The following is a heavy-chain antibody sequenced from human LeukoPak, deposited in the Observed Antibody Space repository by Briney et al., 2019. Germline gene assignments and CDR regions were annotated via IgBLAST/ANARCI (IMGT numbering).Heavy chain of an antibody. J-gene: IGHJ6*02. D-gene: IGHD4-17*01. V-gene: IGHV4-31*03. CDR3: ARAQAGDYGDPEYYYYGMDV. Sequence: SETLSLTCTVSGGSISSGGYYWSWIRQHPGKGLEWTGYIYYSGSTYYNPSLKSRVTISVDTSKNQFSLKLSSVTAADTAVYYCARAQAGDYGDPEYYYYGMDVWGQGTTVTVSS. CDR2: IYYSGST. CDR1: GGSISSGGYY.